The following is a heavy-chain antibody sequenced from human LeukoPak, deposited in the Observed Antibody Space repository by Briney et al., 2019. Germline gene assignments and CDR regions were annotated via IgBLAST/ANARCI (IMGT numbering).Heavy chain of an antibody. Sequence: GGSLRLSCAASGFTFSSYAMHWVRQAPGKGLEWVAVISYDGSNKYYADSVKGRFAISRDNSKNTLYLQMSSLRAEDTAVYYCARSIRQQLGGAFDIWGQGTMVTVSS. V-gene: IGHV3-30*09. CDR2: ISYDGSNK. CDR3: ARSIRQQLGGAFDI. CDR1: GFTFSSYA. J-gene: IGHJ3*02. D-gene: IGHD3-16*01.